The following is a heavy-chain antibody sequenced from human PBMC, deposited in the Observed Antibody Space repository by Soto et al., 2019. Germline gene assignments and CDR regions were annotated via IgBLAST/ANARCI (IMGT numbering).Heavy chain of an antibody. D-gene: IGHD3-22*01. CDR2: ISSSGYT. CDR3: AKDTYYYDSSGYYVFDY. Sequence: PGGSLRLSCAASGFTFSDYYMNWIRQAPGKGLEWVSYISSSGYTNYADSVKGRFTISRDNSKSTVYLQMNSLRAEDTAIYYCAKDTYYYDSSGYYVFDYWGQGTLVTVSS. CDR1: GFTFSDYY. V-gene: IGHV3-11*06. J-gene: IGHJ4*02.